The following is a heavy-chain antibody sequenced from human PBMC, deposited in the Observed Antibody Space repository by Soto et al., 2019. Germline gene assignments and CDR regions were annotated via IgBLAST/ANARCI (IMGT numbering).Heavy chain of an antibody. V-gene: IGHV4-59*01. Sequence: SETLSLTCTVSGGSISRYYWSWIRQPPGKGLEWIGYIYYSGSTNYNPSLKSRVTISVDTSKNQFSLKLSSVTAADTAVYYCARVLWYYDILTGRPSDYYYYYYMDVWGKGTTVTVSS. CDR1: GGSISRYY. CDR3: ARVLWYYDILTGRPSDYYYYYYMDV. CDR2: IYYSGST. J-gene: IGHJ6*03. D-gene: IGHD3-9*01.